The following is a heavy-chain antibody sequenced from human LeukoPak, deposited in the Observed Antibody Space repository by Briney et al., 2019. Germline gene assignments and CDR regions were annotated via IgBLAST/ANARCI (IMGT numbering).Heavy chain of an antibody. CDR1: GGSISGYY. Sequence: SETLSLTCTVSGGSISGYYWSWIRQPPGKGLEWIGYIYYSGSTNYNPSLKSRVTISVDTSKNQFSLKLSSVTAADTAVYYCATAGEFDYWGQGTLVTVSS. D-gene: IGHD3-10*01. J-gene: IGHJ4*02. CDR3: ATAGEFDY. CDR2: IYYSGST. V-gene: IGHV4-59*08.